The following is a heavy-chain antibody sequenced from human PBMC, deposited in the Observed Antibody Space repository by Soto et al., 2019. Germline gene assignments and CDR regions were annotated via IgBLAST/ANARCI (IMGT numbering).Heavy chain of an antibody. CDR1: GFAFSDYY. J-gene: IGHJ3*02. V-gene: IGHV3-11*01. Sequence: GGSLRLSCAASGFAFSDYYMSWIRQAPGKGLEWVSYITSRGPTMSYADSVKGRFTISRDNARNSLYLQMNSLRVEDTAVYYCARDRSDPRPSGFDIWGQGTMVTVSS. CDR2: ITSRGPTM. D-gene: IGHD3-16*02. CDR3: ARDRSDPRPSGFDI.